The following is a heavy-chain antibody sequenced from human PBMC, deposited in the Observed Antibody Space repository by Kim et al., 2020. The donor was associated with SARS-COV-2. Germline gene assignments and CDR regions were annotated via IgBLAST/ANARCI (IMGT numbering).Heavy chain of an antibody. CDR2: ISWNSGSI. CDR1: GFTFDDYA. V-gene: IGHV3-9*01. Sequence: GGSLRLSCAASGFTFDDYAMHWVRQAPGKGLEWVSGISWNSGSIGYADSVKGRFTISRDNAKNSLYLQMNSLRAEDTALYYCAKGYYYDSSGPPDYWGQGTLVTVSS. J-gene: IGHJ4*02. D-gene: IGHD3-22*01. CDR3: AKGYYYDSSGPPDY.